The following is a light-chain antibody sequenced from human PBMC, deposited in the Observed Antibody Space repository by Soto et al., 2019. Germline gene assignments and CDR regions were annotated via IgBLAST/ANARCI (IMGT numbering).Light chain of an antibody. CDR1: QSISSW. J-gene: IGKJ1*01. Sequence: DIQMTQSPSTLSASVGDRVTITCRASQSISSWLAWYQQKPGKAPKLLIYKASSLERGVPPRFSGSGSGTEFTLTISSLQPDDFASYYCQRYNSYRTFGQGIKGEVK. V-gene: IGKV1-5*03. CDR3: QRYNSYRT. CDR2: KAS.